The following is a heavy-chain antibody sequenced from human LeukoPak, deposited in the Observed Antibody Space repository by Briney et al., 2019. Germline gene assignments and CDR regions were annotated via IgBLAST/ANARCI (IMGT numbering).Heavy chain of an antibody. V-gene: IGHV3-30*02. CDR1: GFTFSSYG. J-gene: IGHJ4*02. CDR2: IRYDGSNK. CDR3: AREYGSGSYGYFDY. D-gene: IGHD3-10*01. Sequence: PGGSLRLSCAASGFTFSSYGMHWVRQDPGKGLEWVAFIRYDGSNKYYADSVKGRFTISRDNSKNTLYLQMNSLRAEDTAVYYCAREYGSGSYGYFDYWGQGTLVTVSS.